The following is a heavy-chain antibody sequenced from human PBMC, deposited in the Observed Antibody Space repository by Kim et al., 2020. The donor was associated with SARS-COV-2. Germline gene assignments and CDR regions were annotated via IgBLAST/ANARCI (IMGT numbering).Heavy chain of an antibody. CDR2: IWDDGNDK. CDR1: GLIFSNYG. CDR3: ARVMRDSSSSTPDY. V-gene: IGHV3-33*01. D-gene: IGHD6-6*01. J-gene: IGHJ4*02. Sequence: GGSLRLTCEAYGLIFSNYGMHWVRPAPGKGLEWLAVIWDDGNDKYYVDSVKGRLTVTRDNSKNTLYMEVNSLRVEETAVYYCARVMRDSSSSTPDYWGLGTLVTVSS.